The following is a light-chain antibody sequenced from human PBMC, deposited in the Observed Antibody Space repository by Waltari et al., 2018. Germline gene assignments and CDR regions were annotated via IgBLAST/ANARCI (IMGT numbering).Light chain of an antibody. Sequence: DIVMTQSPASLAVSLGERAHTNCKSSQTVLSSANNKNYLTWYQQKPGQPPKLLVYWASTRESGVPDRFSGSGSGTDFTLTISSLQAEDVAVYFCQQYYSLPLTFGGGTKVEIK. J-gene: IGKJ4*01. V-gene: IGKV4-1*01. CDR3: QQYYSLPLT. CDR1: QTVLSSANNKNY. CDR2: WAS.